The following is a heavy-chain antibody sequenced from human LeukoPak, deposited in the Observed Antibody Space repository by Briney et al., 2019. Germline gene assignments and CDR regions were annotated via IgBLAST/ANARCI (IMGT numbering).Heavy chain of an antibody. CDR3: ARNLGVATSYFDY. CDR1: GGSISSYY. CDR2: IYHSGST. D-gene: IGHD5-12*01. V-gene: IGHV4-59*12. J-gene: IGHJ4*02. Sequence: PSETLSLTCTVSGGSISSYYWSWIRQPPGKGLEWIGYIYHSGSTYYNPSLKSRVTISVDRSKNQFSLKLSSVTAAGTAVYYCARNLGVATSYFDYWGQGTLVTVSS.